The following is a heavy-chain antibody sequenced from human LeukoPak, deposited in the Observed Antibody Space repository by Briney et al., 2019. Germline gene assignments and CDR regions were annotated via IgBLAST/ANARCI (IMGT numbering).Heavy chain of an antibody. V-gene: IGHV4-59*08. CDR3: TRQPYYYYGMDV. CDR1: GGSISSYY. J-gene: IGHJ6*02. Sequence: SETLSLTCTVSGGSISSYYWSWIRQPPGKGLEWVGYIYYSGSTNYKPSLKSRVTISVDTSKNQFSLKLSSVTAADTAVYYCTRQPYYYYGMDVWGQGTTVTVSS. CDR2: IYYSGST.